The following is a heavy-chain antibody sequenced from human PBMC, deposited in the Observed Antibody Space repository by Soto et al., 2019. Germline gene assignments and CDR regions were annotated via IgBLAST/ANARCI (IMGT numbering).Heavy chain of an antibody. Sequence: SETLSLTCTVSGGSISSSSYYWGWIRQPPGKGLEWIGSIYYSGSTYYNPSLKSRVTISVDTSKNQFSLKLSSVTAADTAVYYCATLKGGKWLRWVWGQGTLVTVS. CDR1: GGSISSSSYY. CDR2: IYYSGST. CDR3: ATLKGGKWLRWV. D-gene: IGHD5-12*01. J-gene: IGHJ4*02. V-gene: IGHV4-39*01.